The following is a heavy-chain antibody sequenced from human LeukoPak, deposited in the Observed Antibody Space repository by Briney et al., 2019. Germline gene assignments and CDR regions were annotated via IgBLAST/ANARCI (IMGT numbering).Heavy chain of an antibody. J-gene: IGHJ4*02. CDR3: ARDGSIAAAGTIGIALDY. Sequence: GTSVKVSCKASGFTFSNSAVQWVRQARGQRLEWVGWIVVGSGKTTYPQKFQNRVTMTRDVSTNTAYMDLSSLRSEDTAVYYCARDGSIAAAGTIGIALDYWGQGTLVTVSS. CDR1: GFTFSNSA. D-gene: IGHD6-13*01. CDR2: IVVGSGKT. V-gene: IGHV1-58*01.